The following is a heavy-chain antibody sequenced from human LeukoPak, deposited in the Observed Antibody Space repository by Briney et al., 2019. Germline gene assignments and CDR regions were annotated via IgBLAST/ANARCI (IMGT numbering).Heavy chain of an antibody. CDR3: ARSLPAAGTGTGFSDY. CDR2: IYYSGST. V-gene: IGHV4-59*01. CDR1: GGSISSYY. Sequence: SETLSLTCTVSGGSISSYYWSWIRQPPGKGLEWIGYIYYSGSTNYNPSLKSRVTISVDTSKNQFSLKLSSVHAADTAVYYCARSLPAAGTGTGFSDYSGPGNLVTVSS. J-gene: IGHJ4*02. D-gene: IGHD6-13*01.